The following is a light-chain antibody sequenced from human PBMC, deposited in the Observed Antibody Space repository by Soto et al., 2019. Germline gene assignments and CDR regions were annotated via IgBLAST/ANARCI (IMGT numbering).Light chain of an antibody. J-gene: IGKJ1*01. V-gene: IGKV1-5*01. CDR2: DAS. CDR3: QQYNSYSWT. Sequence: DIQMTQSPSTLSASVGDRVTITCRASQSISSWLAWYQQKPGKAPKLLIYDASSLESGVPSRFIGSGSGTEFTLPISSLQPDDFATYYCQQYNSYSWTFGQGTKVEIK. CDR1: QSISSW.